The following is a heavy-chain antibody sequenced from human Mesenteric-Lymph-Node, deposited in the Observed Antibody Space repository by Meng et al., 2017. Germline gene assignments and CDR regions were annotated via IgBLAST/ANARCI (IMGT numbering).Heavy chain of an antibody. CDR2: INPNTGVT. CDR3: ARSYYFGSGTYPNPLDH. CDR1: GYSFTGHF. V-gene: IGHV1-2*02. D-gene: IGHD3-10*01. Sequence: ASVKVSCKAAGYSFTGHFLHWRRQAPGQGLQWMGWINPNTGVTIYAKKFQGSVTMTRDTSINKATMKLTRQTSGDKAVYFCARSYYFGSGTYPNPLDHWGQGALVTVSS. J-gene: IGHJ5*02.